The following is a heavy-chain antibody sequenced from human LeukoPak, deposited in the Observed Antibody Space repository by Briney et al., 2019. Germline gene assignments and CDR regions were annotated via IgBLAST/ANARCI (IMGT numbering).Heavy chain of an antibody. V-gene: IGHV1-69*13. CDR1: GGTFSSYA. J-gene: IGHJ6*03. D-gene: IGHD2-2*02. CDR3: ARVVGYCSSTSCFTYYYYYMDV. CDR2: IIPIFGTA. Sequence: SVKVSCRASGGTFSSYAISWVRQAPGQGLEWMGGIIPIFGTANYAQKFQGRVTITADESTSTAYMELSSLRSEDTAVYYCARVVGYCSSTSCFTYYYYYMDVWGKGTTVTVSS.